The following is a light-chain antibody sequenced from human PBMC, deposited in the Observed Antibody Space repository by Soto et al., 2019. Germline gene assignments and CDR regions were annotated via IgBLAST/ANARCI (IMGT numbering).Light chain of an antibody. CDR1: HNVYTF. CDR2: DAS. Sequence: EIVLTQSPATLSSSPGERATLSCRASHNVYTFLAWYQLKLGQAPRLLIYDASNRATGVPARFSGSGSGTEFTLTISSLQPEDFATYYCQQLNSYPITFGQGTRLEIK. J-gene: IGKJ5*01. CDR3: QQLNSYPIT. V-gene: IGKV3-11*01.